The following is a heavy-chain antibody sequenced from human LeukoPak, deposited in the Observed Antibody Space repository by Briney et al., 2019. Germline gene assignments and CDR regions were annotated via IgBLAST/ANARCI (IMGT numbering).Heavy chain of an antibody. J-gene: IGHJ4*02. Sequence: ASVKVSCTVSGYTLTELSMHWVRQAPGKGLEWMGGFDPEDGETIYAQKFQGRVTMTEDTSTDTAYMELSSLRSEDTAVYYCATIVGSYPVRDTLLGYWGQGTLVTVSS. D-gene: IGHD1-26*01. CDR2: FDPEDGET. CDR3: ATIVGSYPVRDTLLGY. V-gene: IGHV1-24*01. CDR1: GYTLTELS.